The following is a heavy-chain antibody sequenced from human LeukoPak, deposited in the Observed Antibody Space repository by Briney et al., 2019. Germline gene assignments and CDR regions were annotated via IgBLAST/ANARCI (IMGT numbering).Heavy chain of an antibody. D-gene: IGHD3-22*01. J-gene: IGHJ4*02. CDR1: GFAFSTYA. CDR2: ISGSGSGT. V-gene: IGHV3-23*01. CDR3: AKRGGYYFDY. Sequence: PGGSLRLSCAASGFAFSTYAMSWVRQAPGKGLEWVSAISGSGSGTYYADSVKGRLTISRDNSKNTLYLQMSSLRAEDTALYYCAKRGGYYFDYWGQGTLVAVSS.